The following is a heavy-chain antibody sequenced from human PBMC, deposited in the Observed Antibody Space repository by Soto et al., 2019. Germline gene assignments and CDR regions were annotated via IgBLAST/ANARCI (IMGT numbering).Heavy chain of an antibody. V-gene: IGHV4-39*01. D-gene: IGHD5-12*01. J-gene: IGHJ5*02. CDR3: ARHLYSGYDYDNWFDP. CDR2: IYYSGST. CDR1: GGSISSSSYY. Sequence: SETLSLTCTVSGGSISSSSYYWGWIRQPPGKGLEWIGSIYYSGSTYYNTSLKSRVTIFVDTSKNQLSMKMSSVTAADTAVYYCARHLYSGYDYDNWFDPWGQGTLVTVSS.